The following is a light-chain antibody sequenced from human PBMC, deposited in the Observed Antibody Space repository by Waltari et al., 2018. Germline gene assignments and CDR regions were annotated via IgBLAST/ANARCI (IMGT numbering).Light chain of an antibody. J-gene: IGKJ4*01. CDR2: DAS. Sequence: EIVLTQSPATLSLSPGERASLSCRASQSVDTYLAWYQQKPGQAPRLLIYDASNRATGIPARFSGSGSETDCTLTSSSLDPEDFAVYYCRQRSNWVTFGGGTKLEIK. CDR3: RQRSNWVT. V-gene: IGKV3-11*01. CDR1: QSVDTY.